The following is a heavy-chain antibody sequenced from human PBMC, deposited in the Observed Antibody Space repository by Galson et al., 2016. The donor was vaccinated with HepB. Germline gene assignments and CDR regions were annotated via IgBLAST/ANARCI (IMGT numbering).Heavy chain of an antibody. Sequence: LRLSCADPGFTFNSYWMSWVRQAPGKGLEWIGEINHSGSTNYNSSLKSRVTISVDTSKNQFSLKLSSVTAADTAVYYCARGDNPDYGDYASAYYYMDVWGKGTTVAVSS. J-gene: IGHJ6*03. CDR1: GFTFNSYW. D-gene: IGHD4-17*01. CDR3: ARGDNPDYGDYASAYYYMDV. V-gene: IGHV4-34*01. CDR2: INHSGST.